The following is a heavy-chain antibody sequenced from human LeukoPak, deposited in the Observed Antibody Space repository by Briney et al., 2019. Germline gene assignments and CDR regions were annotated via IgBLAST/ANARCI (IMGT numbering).Heavy chain of an antibody. CDR1: GGSIGSSSYY. V-gene: IGHV4-39*07. J-gene: IGHJ4*02. CDR2: IYYSVST. CDR3: ARETRHYDILTGYSPTNNFDY. D-gene: IGHD3-9*01. Sequence: SETLSLTCTVSGGSIGSSSYYWGWIRQPPGKGLEWIGSIYYSVSTYYNPSLKSRVTISVDTSKNQFSLKLSSVTAADTAVYYCARETRHYDILTGYSPTNNFDYWGQGTLVTVSS.